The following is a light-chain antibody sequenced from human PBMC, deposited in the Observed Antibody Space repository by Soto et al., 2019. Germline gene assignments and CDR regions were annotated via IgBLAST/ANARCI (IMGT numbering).Light chain of an antibody. Sequence: DILMTQSPLSLPVTPGESASISCRSSQSLLHTNGYNYVDWYLQKPGQSPQLLISLASNRASGVPDRFSGSGSGTDFTLKISRVEAEDVGIYSCRPGLQTPPYTFGQGNKVELK. J-gene: IGKJ2*01. V-gene: IGKV2-28*01. CDR2: LAS. CDR1: QSLLHTNGYNY. CDR3: RPGLQTPPYT.